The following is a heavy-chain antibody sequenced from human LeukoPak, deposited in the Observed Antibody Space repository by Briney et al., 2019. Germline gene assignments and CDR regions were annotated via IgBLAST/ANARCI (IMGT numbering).Heavy chain of an antibody. J-gene: IGHJ6*02. CDR3: ARRGAGHGMDV. Sequence: GGSLRLSCAASGFTFNNYWIHWVRQVPGKGLVWVSRINNDGSSASYVDSVKGRFTISRDNAENTLFLQMNSLRAEDTAVYYCARRGAGHGMDVWGQGTTVIVSS. CDR2: INNDGSSA. V-gene: IGHV3-74*01. CDR1: GFTFNNYW. D-gene: IGHD3-10*01.